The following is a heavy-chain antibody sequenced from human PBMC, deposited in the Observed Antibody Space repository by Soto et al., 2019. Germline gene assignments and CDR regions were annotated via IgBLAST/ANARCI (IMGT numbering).Heavy chain of an antibody. V-gene: IGHV3-74*01. CDR3: ERVAAGEYSSDP. Sequence: EVQLMESGGGLVQPGESLRLSCAASGFTFSSYWMHWVRQAPGKGLVWVSRINPDGTTTTYTDPVKGRFTISRDNAENTLYLKMNSLRAENTALYFCERVAAGEYSSDPWGQGTLVTVSS. CDR2: INPDGTTT. CDR1: GFTFSSYW. J-gene: IGHJ5*02. D-gene: IGHD3-10*01.